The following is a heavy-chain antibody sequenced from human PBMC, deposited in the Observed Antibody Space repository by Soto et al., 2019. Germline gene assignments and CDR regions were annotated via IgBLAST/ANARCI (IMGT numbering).Heavy chain of an antibody. J-gene: IGHJ4*02. V-gene: IGHV1-2*04. D-gene: IGHD2-15*01. CDR1: GYTFTGYY. Sequence: ASVKVSCKASGYTFTGYYMHWVRQAHGQGLEWMGWINPNSGGTNYAQKFQGWVTMTRDTSISTAYMELSRLRSDDTAVYYCARALKGEYCSGGSCYSSYGYWGQGTLVTVSS. CDR3: ARALKGEYCSGGSCYSSYGY. CDR2: INPNSGGT.